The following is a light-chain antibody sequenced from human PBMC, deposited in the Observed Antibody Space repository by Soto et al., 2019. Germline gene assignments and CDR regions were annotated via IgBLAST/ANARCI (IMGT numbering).Light chain of an antibody. CDR2: LDSDGSH. CDR3: QTWGTGIHVV. Sequence: QSVLTQSPSASASLGASVKLTCTLSSGHSSYAIALHQQQPEKGPRYLMKLDSDGSHTKGDAIPDRFSGSSSGAARYLTISSLQSEDEADYYCQTWGTGIHVVFGGGTKVTVL. V-gene: IGLV4-69*01. CDR1: SGHSSYA. J-gene: IGLJ2*01.